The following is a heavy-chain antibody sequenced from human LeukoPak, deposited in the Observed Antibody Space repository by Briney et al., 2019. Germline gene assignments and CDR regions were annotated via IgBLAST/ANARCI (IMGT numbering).Heavy chain of an antibody. Sequence: GGSLRLSCAASGFTFSSYWMSWVRQAPGKGLEWVSYISSSGSTIYYADSVKGRFTISRDNAKNSLYLQMNSLRAEDTAVYYCAELGITMIGDVWGKGTTVTVSS. CDR1: GFTFSSYW. D-gene: IGHD3-10*02. V-gene: IGHV3-48*04. CDR3: AELGITMIGDV. J-gene: IGHJ6*04. CDR2: ISSSGSTI.